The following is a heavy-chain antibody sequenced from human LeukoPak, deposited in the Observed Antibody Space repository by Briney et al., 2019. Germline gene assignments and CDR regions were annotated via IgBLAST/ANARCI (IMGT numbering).Heavy chain of an antibody. CDR3: ARETGTSENAFDI. CDR1: GFTVSSNY. Sequence: GGSLRLSCAASGFTVSSNYMSWVRQAPGKGLEWVSVIYSGGSTYYADSVKGRFTISRDNSKNTLYLQMDSLRAEDTAVCYCARETGTSENAFDIWGQGTMVTVSS. J-gene: IGHJ3*02. CDR2: IYSGGST. V-gene: IGHV3-53*01. D-gene: IGHD1-1*01.